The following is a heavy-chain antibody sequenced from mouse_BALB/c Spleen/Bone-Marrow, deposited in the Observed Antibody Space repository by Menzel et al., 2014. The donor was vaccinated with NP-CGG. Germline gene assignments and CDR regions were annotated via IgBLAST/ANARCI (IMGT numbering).Heavy chain of an antibody. CDR2: ISSGGST. J-gene: IGHJ4*01. V-gene: IGHV5-6-5*01. CDR3: AREGGTTAHYYAMDY. Sequence: EVNVVESGGGLVKPGGSLKLSCAASGFTFSSYAMSWVRQTPEKRLEWVASISSGGSTYYPDSVKGRFTISRDNARNILYLQMNSLRSEDTAMYYCAREGGTTAHYYAMDYWGQGTSVTVSS. CDR1: GFTFSSYA. D-gene: IGHD1-2*01.